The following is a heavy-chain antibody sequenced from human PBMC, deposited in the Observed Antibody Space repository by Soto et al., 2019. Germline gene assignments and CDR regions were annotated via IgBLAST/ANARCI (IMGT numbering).Heavy chain of an antibody. CDR2: IIPIFGTA. D-gene: IGHD2-15*01. CDR1: GGTFSSYA. Sequence: QVQLVQSGAEVKKPGSSVKVSCKASGGTFSSYAISWVRQAPGQGLEWMGEIIPIFGTANYAQKYQGRVTDTADKSTNTAYMERGSLRSEDTGVYYCARGGPNIVVVVAATYYYGMDVRGQGTNVTVSS. CDR3: ARGGPNIVVVVAATYYYGMDV. V-gene: IGHV1-69*06. J-gene: IGHJ6*02.